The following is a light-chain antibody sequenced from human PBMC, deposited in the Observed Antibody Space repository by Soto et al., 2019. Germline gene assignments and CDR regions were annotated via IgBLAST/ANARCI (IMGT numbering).Light chain of an antibody. V-gene: IGLV2-14*01. CDR3: SSYTSSSTYV. CDR1: SSDVGGYNY. Sequence: QSALTQPASVSGSPGQSITISCTGTSSDVGGYNYVSWYQQHPGKAPKLMICDVTNRPSGVSNRFSGSKSGSTASLTISGLQAEDEADHYCSSYTSSSTYVFGTGTRSP. CDR2: DVT. J-gene: IGLJ1*01.